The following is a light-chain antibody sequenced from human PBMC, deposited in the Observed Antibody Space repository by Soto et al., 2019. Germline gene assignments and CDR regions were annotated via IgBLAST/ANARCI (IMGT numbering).Light chain of an antibody. CDR3: MQAIQTPLT. J-gene: IGKJ4*01. Sequence: DIVMTQSPLYLPVNPGEPASISCRSSQSLLDSDGYKYLDWYVQKPGQSPQLLIYLGSNRASGVPDRFSGSGSGTDFTLRISRVEAEDVGVYYCMQAIQTPLTFGGGTRLEIK. V-gene: IGKV2-28*01. CDR1: QSLLDSDGYKY. CDR2: LGS.